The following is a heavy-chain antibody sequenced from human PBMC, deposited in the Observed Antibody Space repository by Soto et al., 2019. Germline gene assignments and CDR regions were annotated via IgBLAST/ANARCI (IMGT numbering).Heavy chain of an antibody. D-gene: IGHD6-13*01. CDR2: ISYDGSNK. V-gene: IGHV3-30*18. CDR3: ANIPIGRGDSSAGFDI. J-gene: IGHJ3*02. Sequence: ESGGGVVQPGRSLRLSCAASGFTFSSYGMHWVRQAPGKGLEWVAVISYDGSNKYYADSVKGRFTISRDNSKNTLYLQMNSLRAEDTAVYYCANIPIGRGDSSAGFDIWGQGTMVTVSS. CDR1: GFTFSSYG.